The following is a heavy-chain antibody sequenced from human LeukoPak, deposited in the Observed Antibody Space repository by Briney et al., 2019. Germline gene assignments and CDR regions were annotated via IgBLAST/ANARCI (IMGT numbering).Heavy chain of an antibody. CDR1: GYTFTSYG. CDR3: ASSGADTAFYYYYYYMDV. J-gene: IGHJ6*03. V-gene: IGHV1-18*01. CDR2: ISAYNGNT. Sequence: ASVKVSCKASGYTFTSYGISWVRQAPGQGLEWMGWISAYNGNTNYAQKLQGRVTMTTDTSTSTAYMELRSLRSDDTAVYYCASSGADTAFYYYYYYMDVWGKGTTVTVSS. D-gene: IGHD5-18*01.